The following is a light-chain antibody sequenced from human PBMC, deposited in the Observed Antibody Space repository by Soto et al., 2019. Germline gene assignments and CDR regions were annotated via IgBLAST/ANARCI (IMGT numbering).Light chain of an antibody. Sequence: QSVLTQPPSVSGAPGQRVTISCTGSSSNIGACYDVHWYQQLPGTAPKLLIYGNSNRPSGVPDRFSGSKSGTSASLAITGLQAEDEADYYCQSYDSSLSEGVFGGGTKLTVL. J-gene: IGLJ2*01. V-gene: IGLV1-40*01. CDR1: SSNIGACYD. CDR3: QSYDSSLSEGV. CDR2: GNS.